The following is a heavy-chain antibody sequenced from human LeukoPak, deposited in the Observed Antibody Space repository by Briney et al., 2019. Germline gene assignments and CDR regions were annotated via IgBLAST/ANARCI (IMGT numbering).Heavy chain of an antibody. J-gene: IGHJ4*02. CDR1: GYTFTDNY. V-gene: IGHV1-46*01. CDR3: ARAVGIVVVVVATLDY. Sequence: ASVKVSCKASGYTFTDNYMHWVRQAPGQGLEWMGIINPSGGSTNYAQKFQGRVTMTSDTSTSTVYMELSSLRSEDTAVYYCARAVGIVVVVVATLDYWGQGTLVTVSS. D-gene: IGHD2-15*01. CDR2: INPSGGST.